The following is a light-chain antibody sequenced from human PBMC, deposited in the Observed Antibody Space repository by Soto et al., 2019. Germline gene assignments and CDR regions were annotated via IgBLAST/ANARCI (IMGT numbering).Light chain of an antibody. Sequence: EIVLTQSPGTLSLSPGERATLSCRASQSVSSYLAWYQQKPGQAPRLPIYGASSRATGIPDRFSGSGSGTDFTLTISRLEPEDFAGYYCQQYGSASRTFGQWTKVEIK. CDR2: GAS. V-gene: IGKV3-20*01. J-gene: IGKJ1*01. CDR3: QQYGSASRT. CDR1: QSVSSY.